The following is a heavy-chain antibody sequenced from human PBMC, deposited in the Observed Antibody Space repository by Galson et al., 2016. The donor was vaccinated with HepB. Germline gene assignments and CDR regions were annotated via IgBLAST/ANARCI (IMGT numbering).Heavy chain of an antibody. Sequence: SVKVSCKASGYNFHNYHISWVRQAPGQGLEWIGWISADNGDTKSAQKFQGRVIMTADTYTATAYVELGGLRSDDTAVYYCAKYDRLRLLGVWGQGTAVTVSS. CDR2: ISADNGDT. V-gene: IGHV1-18*01. CDR3: AKYDRLRLLGV. J-gene: IGHJ6*02. D-gene: IGHD3-16*01. CDR1: GYNFHNYH.